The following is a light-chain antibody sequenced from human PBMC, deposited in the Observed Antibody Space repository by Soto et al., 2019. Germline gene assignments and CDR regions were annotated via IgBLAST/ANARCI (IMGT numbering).Light chain of an antibody. CDR3: TSFAPGRIYV. V-gene: IGLV2-14*03. CDR2: EVS. J-gene: IGLJ1*01. CDR1: SSDMGAYDY. Sequence: QSVLTQPVSVSGSRGQSIPSSCSRTSSDMGAYDYGSWYQERPGRAPKLIIDEVSHCSSGLSYRFSGSKSGNTASLTISGLQAEDEGDYYCTSFAPGRIYVFGRGTKVTVL.